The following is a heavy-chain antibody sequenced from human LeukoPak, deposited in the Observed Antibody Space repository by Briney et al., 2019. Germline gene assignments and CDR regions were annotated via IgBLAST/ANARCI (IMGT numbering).Heavy chain of an antibody. D-gene: IGHD6-19*01. CDR2: ISGSGGST. CDR1: GFTFSSYA. Sequence: GGSLRLSCAASGFTFSSYAMSWVRQAPGKGLEWVSAISGSGGSTYYADSVKGRFTISRDNSKNALYLQMNSLRAEDTAVYYCAKDRGGSSGWYYFDYWGQGTLVTVSS. CDR3: AKDRGGSSGWYYFDY. V-gene: IGHV3-23*01. J-gene: IGHJ4*02.